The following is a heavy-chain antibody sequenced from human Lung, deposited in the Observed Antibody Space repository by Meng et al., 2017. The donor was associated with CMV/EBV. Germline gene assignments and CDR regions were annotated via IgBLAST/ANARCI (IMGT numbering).Heavy chain of an antibody. CDR1: GYSFNNYW. CDR3: ARHDYGSTGYYRYDH. J-gene: IGHJ4*02. V-gene: IGHV5-51*01. Sequence: GEXXKISCKGSGYSFNNYWIGWVRQMPGKGLEWMAIIYPGDSDTRYSPSFQGQVTISVDKSITTAYLQWSSLKASDTAMYYCARHDYGSTGYYRYDHWGQGTLVTVSS. CDR2: IYPGDSDT. D-gene: IGHD3-22*01.